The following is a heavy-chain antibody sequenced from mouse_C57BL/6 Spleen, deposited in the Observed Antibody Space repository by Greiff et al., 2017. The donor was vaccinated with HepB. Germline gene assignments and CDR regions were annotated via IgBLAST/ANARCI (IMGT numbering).Heavy chain of an antibody. J-gene: IGHJ4*01. Sequence: EVKLMESGPVLVKPGASVKMSCKASGYTFTDYYMNWVKQSHGKSLEWIGVINPYNGGTSYNQKFKGKATLTVDKSSSTAYMELNSLTSEDSAVYYCARRIYGSSYDYAMDYWGQGTSVTVSS. CDR2: INPYNGGT. CDR3: ARRIYGSSYDYAMDY. D-gene: IGHD1-1*01. V-gene: IGHV1-19*01. CDR1: GYTFTDYY.